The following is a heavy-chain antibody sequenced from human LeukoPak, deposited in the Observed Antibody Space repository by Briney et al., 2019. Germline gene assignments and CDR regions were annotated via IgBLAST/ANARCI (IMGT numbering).Heavy chain of an antibody. Sequence: HSGGSLRLSCAASGFTFSSYAMRWVRHAPGKGLEGVCGITGSGGGTYYAESVKGRFAISRDNSGNMLYLQMNSLRVEDTAVYYCAKANTYDSGRFYFASWGQGTLVTVSS. CDR3: AKANTYDSGRFYFAS. CDR2: ITGSGGGT. J-gene: IGHJ4*02. CDR1: GFTFSSYA. V-gene: IGHV3-23*01. D-gene: IGHD3-10*01.